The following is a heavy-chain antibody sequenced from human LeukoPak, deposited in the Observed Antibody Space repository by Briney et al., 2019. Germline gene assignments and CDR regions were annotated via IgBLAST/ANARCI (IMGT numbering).Heavy chain of an antibody. J-gene: IGHJ4*02. V-gene: IGHV3-7*01. D-gene: IGHD7-27*01. Sequence: GGSLRLSCVASGFNFNMFWMGWVRQAPGKGLEWVSNIKQDGSVKFYVDSVSDRFAVFRDNARNSLYLQMNSLRVEDTAVYYCARLTWVVSSDVPQTGVEYVSRTGFEYWGQGALVTVST. CDR1: GFNFNMFW. CDR3: ARLTWVVSSDVPQTGVEYVSRTGFEY. CDR2: IKQDGSVK.